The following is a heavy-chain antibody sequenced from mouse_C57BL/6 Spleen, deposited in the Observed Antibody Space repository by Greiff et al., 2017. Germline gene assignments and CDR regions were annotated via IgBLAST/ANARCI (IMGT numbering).Heavy chain of an antibody. J-gene: IGHJ2*01. CDR2: INPNNGGT. V-gene: IGHV1-22*01. CDR1: GYTFTDYN. D-gene: IGHD1-1*01. CDR3: ARTFTTVVARDY. Sequence: EVQLQQSGPELVKPGASVKMSCKASGYTFTDYNMHWVKQSHGKSLEWIGYINPNNGGTSYNQKFKGKATLTVNKSSSTAYMELRSLTSEDSAVYYCARTFTTVVARDYWGQGTTLTVSS.